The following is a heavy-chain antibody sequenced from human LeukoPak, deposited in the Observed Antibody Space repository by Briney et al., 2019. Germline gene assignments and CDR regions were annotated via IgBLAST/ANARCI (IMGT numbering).Heavy chain of an antibody. Sequence: PGGSLRLSCATSGFSFSLYTMNWVRQAPGKRLDWVSSIDTSSTYIEYADSVKGRFTISRDNAKKSLHLEMNSLRAEDTAVYYCAGSHYGSGSYYLDAFDVWGQGTVVTVSS. CDR3: AGSHYGSGSYYLDAFDV. V-gene: IGHV3-21*01. CDR1: GFSFSLYT. D-gene: IGHD3-10*01. J-gene: IGHJ3*01. CDR2: IDTSSTYI.